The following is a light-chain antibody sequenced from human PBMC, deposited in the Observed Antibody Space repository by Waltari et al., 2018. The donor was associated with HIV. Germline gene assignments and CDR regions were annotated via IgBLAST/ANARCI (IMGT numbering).Light chain of an antibody. CDR2: DAT. CDR1: TGPVTSGHT. J-gene: IGLJ3*02. Sequence: QAVVTQEPSLTVSPGGTVTLTCGPSTGPVTSGHTPYWCQQRPGQAPRTLIYDATNKFSWTPARFSGSLLGGKAALTLSGAQPDDEADYYCLLSYSGARPWVFGGGTKLTVL. CDR3: LLSYSGARPWV. V-gene: IGLV7-46*01.